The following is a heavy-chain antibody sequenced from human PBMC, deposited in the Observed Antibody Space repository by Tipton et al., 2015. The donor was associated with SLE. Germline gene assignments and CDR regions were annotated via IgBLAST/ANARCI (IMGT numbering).Heavy chain of an antibody. CDR1: GYIFTNYW. CDR2: IDPSDSYA. J-gene: IGHJ4*02. CDR3: ARHRFDNSGYHY. Sequence: QSGAEVKKPGESLRISCQGSGYIFTNYWISWVRQMPGKGLEWMGRIDPSDSYANYSPSFEGHVTISVDKSISTAYLQWNSLKASDTAMFYCARHRFDNSGYHYWGQGTLVTVSP. D-gene: IGHD3-22*01. V-gene: IGHV5-10-1*01.